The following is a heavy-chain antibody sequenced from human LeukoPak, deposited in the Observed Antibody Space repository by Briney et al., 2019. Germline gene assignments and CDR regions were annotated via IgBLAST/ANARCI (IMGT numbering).Heavy chain of an antibody. J-gene: IGHJ4*02. CDR2: IIPIFGTA. CDR3: ARTGDGSDYFDY. D-gene: IGHD5-24*01. CDR1: GGTSSSYA. Sequence: ASVKVSCKASGGTSSSYAISWVRQAPGQGLEWMGGIIPIFGTANYAQKFQGRVTITADKSTSTAYMELSSLRSEDTAVYYCARTGDGSDYFDYWGQGTLVTVSS. V-gene: IGHV1-69*06.